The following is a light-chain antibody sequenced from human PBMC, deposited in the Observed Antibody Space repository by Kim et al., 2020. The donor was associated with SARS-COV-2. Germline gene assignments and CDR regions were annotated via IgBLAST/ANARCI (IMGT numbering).Light chain of an antibody. CDR2: EVS. CDR1: SPDIGAYTH. CDR3: STYTTSETWV. J-gene: IGLJ3*02. Sequence: GQSFTISCSGTSPDIGAYTHVSWYQHPPATAPKLIIYEVSNRPSGISSLFSASKSGSTASLTISGLQAEDEGDYYCSTYTTSETWVFGTGTKVTVL. V-gene: IGLV2-14*01.